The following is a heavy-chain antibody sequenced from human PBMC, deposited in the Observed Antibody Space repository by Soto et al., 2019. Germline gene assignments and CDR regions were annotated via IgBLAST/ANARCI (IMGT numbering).Heavy chain of an antibody. Sequence: SETLSLTCTVSGGSISDYYWSWIRQPPGKGLEWIGYIYSSGSTDYNPSLKSRVTISVDTSKNQFSLRLSSVTAADTAVYYCARGVAPVNYYYYAMDLWGQWTTVTVSS. CDR3: ARGVAPVNYYYYAMDL. CDR2: IYSSGST. V-gene: IGHV4-59*01. CDR1: GGSISDYY. D-gene: IGHD2-15*01. J-gene: IGHJ6*02.